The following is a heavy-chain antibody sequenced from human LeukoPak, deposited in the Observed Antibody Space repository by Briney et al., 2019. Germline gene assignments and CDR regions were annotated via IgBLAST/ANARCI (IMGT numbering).Heavy chain of an antibody. Sequence: SETLSLTCAVYGGSFSGYYWSWIRQPPGKGLEWIGEINHSGSTNYNPSLKSRVTISVDTSKNQFSLKLSSVAAADTAVYYCASWVYGSGSYYFDYWGQGTLVTVSS. CDR3: ASWVYGSGSYYFDY. CDR1: GGSFSGYY. CDR2: INHSGST. J-gene: IGHJ4*02. D-gene: IGHD3-10*01. V-gene: IGHV4-34*01.